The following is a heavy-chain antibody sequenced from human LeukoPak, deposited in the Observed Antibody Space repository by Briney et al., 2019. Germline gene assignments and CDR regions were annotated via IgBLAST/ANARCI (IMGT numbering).Heavy chain of an antibody. CDR2: INPNNGGT. Sequence: ASVKVSCKVSGYTLTELSMHWVRQAPGQGLEWMGWINPNNGGTISAQNFRGRVTLTRDTAISTADMELSGLTSDDTAVYYCARGYCRGGDCYEFDYWGQGTLVTVSS. V-gene: IGHV1-2*02. CDR1: GYTLTELS. J-gene: IGHJ4*02. CDR3: ARGYCRGGDCYEFDY. D-gene: IGHD2-15*01.